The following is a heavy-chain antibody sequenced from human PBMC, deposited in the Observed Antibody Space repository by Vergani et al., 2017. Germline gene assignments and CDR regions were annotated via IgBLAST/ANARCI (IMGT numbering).Heavy chain of an antibody. V-gene: IGHV1-2*02. D-gene: IGHD2-2*01. CDR2: INPHSGGT. J-gene: IGHJ6*03. Sequence: QVQLVPSGAEVKKPGASVQVSCQASGYTFTGYYMHWVRQAPGQGLEWMGWINPHSGGTNYAQKFQGRVTMTRDTSISTAYIELRRLRSDDTAVYYCARATSEYCSSTICYFYMDVWGKGTTVTVSS. CDR3: ARATSEYCSSTICYFYMDV. CDR1: GYTFTGYY.